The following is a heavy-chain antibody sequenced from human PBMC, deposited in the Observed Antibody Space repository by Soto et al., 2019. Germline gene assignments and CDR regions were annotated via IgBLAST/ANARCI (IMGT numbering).Heavy chain of an antibody. Sequence: SETLSLTCTVSGGSISSYYWSWIRQPPGKGLEWIGYIYYSGSTNYNPSLKSRVTISVDTSKNQFSLKLSSVTAADTAVYYCARQSIEGLTMVRARVWFDPWGQGTLVTVSS. CDR2: IYYSGST. J-gene: IGHJ5*02. D-gene: IGHD3-10*01. V-gene: IGHV4-59*08. CDR1: GGSISSYY. CDR3: ARQSIEGLTMVRARVWFDP.